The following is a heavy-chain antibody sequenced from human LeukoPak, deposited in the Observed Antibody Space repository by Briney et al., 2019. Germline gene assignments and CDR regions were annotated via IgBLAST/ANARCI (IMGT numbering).Heavy chain of an antibody. V-gene: IGHV3-9*01. J-gene: IGHJ3*02. CDR3: ARCRAEDAFDI. D-gene: IGHD2-8*01. CDR1: GFTFDDYA. Sequence: GGPLRLSCAASGFTFDDYAMHWVRQAPGKGLEWVSGVSWNSGSIGYADSVKGRFTISRDNAKNSLYLQMNSLRAEDTAVYYCARCRAEDAFDIWGQGTMVTVSS. CDR2: VSWNSGSI.